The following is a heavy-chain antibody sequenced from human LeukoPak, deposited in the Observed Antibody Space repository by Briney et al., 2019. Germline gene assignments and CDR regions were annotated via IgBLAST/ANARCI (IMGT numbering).Heavy chain of an antibody. CDR2: IYYSGST. Sequence: SETLSLTCTVSGGSISSYYWSWIRQPPGKGLERIGYIYYSGSTDYNPSLKSRVTISVDTSKNQFSLKLSSVTAADTAVYYCARDLRAAAGTNWFDPWGQGTLVTVSS. CDR1: GGSISSYY. V-gene: IGHV4-59*01. CDR3: ARDLRAAAGTNWFDP. J-gene: IGHJ5*02. D-gene: IGHD6-13*01.